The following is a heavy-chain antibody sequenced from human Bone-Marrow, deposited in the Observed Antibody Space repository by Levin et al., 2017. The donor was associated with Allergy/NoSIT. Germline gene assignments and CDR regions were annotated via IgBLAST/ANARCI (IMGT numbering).Heavy chain of an antibody. D-gene: IGHD6-13*01. J-gene: IGHJ4*02. CDR3: ASPVSWDSSSWYDY. Sequence: PGESLKISCAASGFTFSSYTMNWVRQAPGKGLEWVSSISSTGSYIFYADSVKGRFTISRDNSKNSLSLQMNSLRAEDTAVYYCASPVSWDSSSWYDYWGLGTLVTVSS. CDR2: ISSTGSYI. V-gene: IGHV3-21*01. CDR1: GFTFSSYT.